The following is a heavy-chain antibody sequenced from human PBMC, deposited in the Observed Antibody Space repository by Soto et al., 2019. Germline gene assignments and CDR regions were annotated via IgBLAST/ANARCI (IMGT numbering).Heavy chain of an antibody. CDR2: INTKTGGT. J-gene: IGHJ3*02. Sequence: GASVKVSCKASGGTVSSYAITWVRQAPGKGLEWMGWINTKTGGTKYAQKFQGRVTMTRDTSINTAYMEVSRLRSDDTAVYYCATDKVAFDMWGQGTMVTVSS. D-gene: IGHD3-9*01. CDR1: GGTVSSYA. V-gene: IGHV1-2*02. CDR3: ATDKVAFDM.